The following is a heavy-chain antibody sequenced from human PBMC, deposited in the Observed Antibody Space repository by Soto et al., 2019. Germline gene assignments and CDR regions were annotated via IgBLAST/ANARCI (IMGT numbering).Heavy chain of an antibody. CDR2: ISYDGSNK. CDR3: ARGPVLAFVAAYYFGY. D-gene: IGHD6-19*01. Sequence: GGSLGLSWAASGFTFSSYAMHWVRQAPGKGLEWVAVISYDGSNKYYADSVKGRFTISRDNSKNTLYLQMNSLRAEDTAVYYCARGPVLAFVAAYYFGYWGQGTLVTAPQ. CDR1: GFTFSSYA. J-gene: IGHJ4*02. V-gene: IGHV3-30-3*01.